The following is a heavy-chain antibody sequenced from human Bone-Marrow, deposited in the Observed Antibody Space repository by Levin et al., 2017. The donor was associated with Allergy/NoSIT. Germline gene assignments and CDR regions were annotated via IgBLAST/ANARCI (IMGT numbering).Heavy chain of an antibody. CDR2: ISYEGSGK. V-gene: IGHV3-30*18. CDR3: AKVNFQYCSSNSCPRYYAMDV. CDR1: GFSFSSYG. J-gene: IGHJ6*02. D-gene: IGHD2-2*01. Sequence: QTGGSLRLSCAASGFSFSSYGMHWVRQAPGKGLEWVAVISYEGSGKYYAESVEGRFTISRDNSKNTLYLQMNSLRAEDTAVYYCAKVNFQYCSSNSCPRYYAMDVWGQGTTVTVSS.